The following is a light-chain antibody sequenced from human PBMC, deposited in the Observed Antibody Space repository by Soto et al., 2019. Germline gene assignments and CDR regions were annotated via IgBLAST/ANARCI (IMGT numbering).Light chain of an antibody. V-gene: IGLV3-1*01. Sequence: SYELTQPPSVSVSPGQTASITCSGDKLGDKYACWYQQKQGQSPVLVIYQDSKRPSGIPERFSGSNSGNTATLTIRGTQAMDEADYYCQAWDSSTVVFGGGTKLTVL. CDR1: KLGDKY. J-gene: IGLJ3*02. CDR3: QAWDSSTVV. CDR2: QDS.